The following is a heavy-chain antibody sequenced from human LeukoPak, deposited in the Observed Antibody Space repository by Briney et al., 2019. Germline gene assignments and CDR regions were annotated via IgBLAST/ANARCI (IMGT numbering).Heavy chain of an antibody. V-gene: IGHV4-31*03. Sequence: SETLSLTCTVSGGSISSGGYYWSWIRQHPGKGLEWIGYIYYSGSTYYNPSLKSRVTISVDTSKNQFSLKLSSVTAADTAVYYCARACGGGSCYCYYGMDVWGQGTTVTASS. CDR3: ARACGGGSCYCYYGMDV. CDR2: IYYSGST. D-gene: IGHD2-15*01. J-gene: IGHJ6*02. CDR1: GGSISSGGYY.